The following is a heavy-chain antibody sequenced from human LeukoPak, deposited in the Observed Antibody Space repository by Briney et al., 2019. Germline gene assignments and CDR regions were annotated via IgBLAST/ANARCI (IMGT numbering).Heavy chain of an antibody. V-gene: IGHV3-74*01. CDR3: VRGSVAAYTSPFDY. J-gene: IGHJ4*02. CDR2: VNSDGRSV. CDR1: GFTFSNHW. D-gene: IGHD6-19*01. Sequence: GGSLRLSCAASGFTFSNHWMHWVRQAPGKGLVWVSLVNSDGRSVNDADSVKGRFTISRDNAKNTLYLQMTSLRVEDTAVYYCVRGSVAAYTSPFDYWGQGTLVTVSS.